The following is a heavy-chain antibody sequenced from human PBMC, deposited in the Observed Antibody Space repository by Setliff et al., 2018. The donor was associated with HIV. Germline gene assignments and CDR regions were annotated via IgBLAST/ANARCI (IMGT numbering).Heavy chain of an antibody. Sequence: ESGPTLVNPTQTLTLTCTFSGFSLSTSGVGVGWIRQPPGKALEWLALIYWDDDKRYSPSLKSRLTITKDTSKNQVVLTMTNMDPVDKATYVCVHSLTVTAPADYWGQGTLVTVSS. J-gene: IGHJ4*02. D-gene: IGHD2-21*02. CDR1: GFSLSTSGVG. CDR3: VHSLTVTAPADY. V-gene: IGHV2-5*02. CDR2: IYWDDDK.